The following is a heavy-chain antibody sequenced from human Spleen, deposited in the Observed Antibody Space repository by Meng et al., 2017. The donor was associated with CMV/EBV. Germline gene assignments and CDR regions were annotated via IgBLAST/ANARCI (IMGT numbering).Heavy chain of an antibody. CDR1: GGSFSGYY. J-gene: IGHJ6*02. D-gene: IGHD3-10*01. V-gene: IGHV4-34*01. Sequence: GSLRLSCAVYGGSFSGYYWSWIRQPPGKGLEWIGEINQSGSTNYNPSLKSRVTISVDTSKNQFSLKLSSVTAADTAGYDCARDRLHYYGSGSYYTPRYYYYGMDVWRQGTTVTVSS. CDR3: ARDRLHYYGSGSYYTPRYYYYGMDV. CDR2: INQSGST.